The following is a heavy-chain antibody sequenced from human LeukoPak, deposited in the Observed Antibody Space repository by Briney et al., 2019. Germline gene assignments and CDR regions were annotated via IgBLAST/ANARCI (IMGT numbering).Heavy chain of an antibody. CDR3: ARGNPIVVVPAAMSYFDY. J-gene: IGHJ4*02. CDR2: INHSGST. Sequence: PSETLSLTCAVYGGSFSGYYWSWICQPPGKGLEWIGEINHSGSTNYNPSLKSRVTISVDTSKNQFSLKLSSVTAADTAVYYCARGNPIVVVPAAMSYFDYWGQGTLVTVSS. D-gene: IGHD2-2*01. V-gene: IGHV4-34*01. CDR1: GGSFSGYY.